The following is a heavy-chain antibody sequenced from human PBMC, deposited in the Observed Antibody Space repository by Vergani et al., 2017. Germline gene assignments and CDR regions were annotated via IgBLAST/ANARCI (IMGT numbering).Heavy chain of an antibody. Sequence: VQLQESGPGLVKPSETLSLTCTVSGGSISSYYWSWIRQPPGKGLEWVSAISGSGGSTYYADSVKGRFTISRDNSKNTLYLQMNSLRAEDTAVYYCAKDARRNVGYYYYGMDVWGQGTTVTVSS. V-gene: IGHV3-23*01. CDR3: AKDARRNVGYYYYGMDV. CDR1: GGSISSYY. CDR2: ISGSGGST. J-gene: IGHJ6*02. D-gene: IGHD1-26*01.